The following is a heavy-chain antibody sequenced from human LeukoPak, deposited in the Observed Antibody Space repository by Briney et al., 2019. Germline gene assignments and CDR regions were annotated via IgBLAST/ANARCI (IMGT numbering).Heavy chain of an antibody. Sequence: PSETLSLTCTVSGGSITTSRHYWGWIRQPPGKGLEWIGSMYYSGTTYYNPSLKSRVTISVDTYKSRFSLRLSSVTAADTALYYCATTVTTRYYFDSWGQGALVTVSS. V-gene: IGHV4-39*01. CDR2: MYYSGTT. CDR1: GGSITTSRHY. J-gene: IGHJ4*02. D-gene: IGHD4-17*01. CDR3: ATTVTTRYYFDS.